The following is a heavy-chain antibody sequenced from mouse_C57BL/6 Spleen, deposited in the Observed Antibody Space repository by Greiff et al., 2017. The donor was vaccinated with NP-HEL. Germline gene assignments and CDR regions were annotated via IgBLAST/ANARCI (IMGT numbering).Heavy chain of an antibody. Sequence: EVQMQQSGPGLVKPSQSLSLTCSVTGYSITSGYYWNWIRQFPGNKLEWMGYISYDGSNNYNPSLKNRISITRDTSKNQFFLKLNSVTTEDTATYYCARGGDWEPRLWFAYWGQGTLVTVSA. V-gene: IGHV3-6*01. CDR2: ISYDGSN. CDR1: GYSITSGYY. CDR3: ARGGDWEPRLWFAY. D-gene: IGHD4-1*01. J-gene: IGHJ3*01.